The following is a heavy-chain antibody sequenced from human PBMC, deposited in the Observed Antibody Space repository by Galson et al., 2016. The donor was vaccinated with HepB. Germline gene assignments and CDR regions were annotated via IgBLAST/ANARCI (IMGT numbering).Heavy chain of an antibody. V-gene: IGHV3-23*01. J-gene: IGHJ4*02. CDR2: ISASGGTT. Sequence: SLRLSCAVSGLTSGNIAMSWVRQAPGKGLEWVSDISASGGTTHYADSVQGRFTISRDNSKKTLYLQMNSLRADDTAVYYCAKEGFYDPLRYWGQGTLVTVSS. CDR3: AKEGFYDPLRY. CDR1: GLTSGNIA. D-gene: IGHD2/OR15-2a*01.